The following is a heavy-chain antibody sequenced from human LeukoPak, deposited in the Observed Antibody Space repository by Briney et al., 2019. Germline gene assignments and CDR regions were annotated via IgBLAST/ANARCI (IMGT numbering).Heavy chain of an antibody. CDR2: IWYDGSNK. Sequence: GGSLRLSCVASGFTFSRYGMHWVRQAPGKGLEWVAVIWYDGSNKYYAESVNGRFTISRDNSKNTLFLQMNSLRAEDTAVYYCARDVETYGSGTGKDLFDYWGQGTLVTVSS. D-gene: IGHD3-10*01. V-gene: IGHV3-33*01. CDR1: GFTFSRYG. J-gene: IGHJ4*02. CDR3: ARDVETYGSGTGKDLFDY.